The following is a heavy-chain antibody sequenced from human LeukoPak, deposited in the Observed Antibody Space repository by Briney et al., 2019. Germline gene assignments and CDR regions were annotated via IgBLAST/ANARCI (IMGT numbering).Heavy chain of an antibody. V-gene: IGHV3-23*01. J-gene: IGHJ4*02. D-gene: IGHD1-7*01. CDR1: GFTFSSYA. Sequence: GGSLRLSCVASGFTFSSYAMSWVRQAPGKGLEWVSAISGSGGSTYYADSVKGRFTISRDNSKNTLYLQMNSLRAEDTAVYYCAKDRSATGTTGYYFDYWGQGTLVTVSS. CDR3: AKDRSATGTTGYYFDY. CDR2: ISGSGGST.